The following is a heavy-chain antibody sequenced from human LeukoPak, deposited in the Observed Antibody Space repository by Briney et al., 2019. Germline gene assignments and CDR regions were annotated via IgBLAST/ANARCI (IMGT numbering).Heavy chain of an antibody. V-gene: IGHV1-8*01. CDR2: MNPNSGNT. J-gene: IGHJ6*02. Sequence: ASVMVSCKASGYTFTSYDINWVRQATGQGLEWMGWMNPNSGNTGYAQKFQGRVTMTRNTSISTAYMELSSLRSEDTAVYYCARSPPDYYYYGMDVWGQGTTVTVSS. CDR1: GYTFTSYD. CDR3: ARSPPDYYYYGMDV.